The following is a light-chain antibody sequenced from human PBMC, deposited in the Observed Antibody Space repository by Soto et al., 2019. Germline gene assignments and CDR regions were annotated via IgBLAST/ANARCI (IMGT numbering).Light chain of an antibody. Sequence: QSVLTQPPSASGTPGQRVTISCSGSRSNIGSNNVYWYQQLPGTAPKLLIYSNDKRPSGVPDRFSGSKSGTSASLAITGLQSEDEADYYCAAGDDSLNGVYVFGPGTKLTVL. CDR2: SND. J-gene: IGLJ1*01. CDR1: RSNIGSNN. CDR3: AAGDDSLNGVYV. V-gene: IGLV1-44*01.